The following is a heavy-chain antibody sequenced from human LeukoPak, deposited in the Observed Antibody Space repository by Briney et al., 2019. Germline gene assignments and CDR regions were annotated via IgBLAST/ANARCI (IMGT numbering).Heavy chain of an antibody. Sequence: PGGSLRLSCAASGFTFSSYAMHWVRQAPGKGLEWVAVISYDGSNKYYADSVKGRFTISRDNSKNTLYLQMNSLRAEDTAVYYCAREEAGMRGLFDYWGQGTLVTVSS. V-gene: IGHV3-30-3*01. CDR3: AREEAGMRGLFDY. J-gene: IGHJ4*02. CDR2: ISYDGSNK. CDR1: GFTFSSYA. D-gene: IGHD6-19*01.